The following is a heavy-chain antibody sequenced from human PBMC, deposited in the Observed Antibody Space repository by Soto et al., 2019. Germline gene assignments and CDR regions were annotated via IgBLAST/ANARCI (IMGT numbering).Heavy chain of an antibody. CDR2: IYHSGTT. CDR3: ARATAPCLFDP. V-gene: IGHV4-31*03. Sequence: QVRLQESGAGLVKPTQTLSLTCIFSGASISTGGYYWSWIRQHPGKGLELIGYIYHSGTTYYNPSLESRLSISASSSKNLLSLNLTSVTAADTAIYYCARATAPCLFDPWGHRTLVTVSS. D-gene: IGHD1-1*01. J-gene: IGHJ5*02. CDR1: GASISTGGYY.